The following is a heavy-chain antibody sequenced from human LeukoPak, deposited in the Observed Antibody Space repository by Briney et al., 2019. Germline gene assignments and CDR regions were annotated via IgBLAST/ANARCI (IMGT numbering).Heavy chain of an antibody. D-gene: IGHD4-17*01. J-gene: IGHJ4*02. CDR2: IYYSGST. CDR3: ARADYGDPGYFDY. Sequence: SQTLSLTCTVSGDSISRGGYYWSWIRQHPGKGLEWIGYIYYSGSTYYNPSLKSRVTISVDTSKNQFSLKLSSVTGADTAVYYCARADYGDPGYFDYWGQGTLVTVSS. CDR1: GDSISRGGYY. V-gene: IGHV4-31*03.